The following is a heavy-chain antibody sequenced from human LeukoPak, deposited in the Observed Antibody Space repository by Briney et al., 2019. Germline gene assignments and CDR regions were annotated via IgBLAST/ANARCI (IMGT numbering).Heavy chain of an antibody. D-gene: IGHD6-19*01. V-gene: IGHV4-59*01. CDR1: GGSISSYY. Sequence: SETLSLTCTVSGGSISSYYWSWIRQPPGKGLEWIGYIYYSGSTNYNPSLKSRATMSVDTSKNQFSLKLSSVTAADTAVYYCARGIGWYLPWGQGTLVTVSS. J-gene: IGHJ4*02. CDR3: ARGIGWYLP. CDR2: IYYSGST.